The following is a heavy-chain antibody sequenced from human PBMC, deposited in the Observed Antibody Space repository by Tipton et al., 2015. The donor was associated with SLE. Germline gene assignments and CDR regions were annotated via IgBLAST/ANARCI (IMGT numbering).Heavy chain of an antibody. CDR2: ISYDGSNK. CDR3: AKDFYGSGSGVGGFGLGY. Sequence: SLRLSCAASGSTFSSYGMHWVRQAPGKGLEWVAVISYDGSNKYYADSVKGRFTISRDNSKNTLYLQMNSLRAEDTAVYYCAKDFYGSGSGVGGFGLGYWGQGTLVTVSS. D-gene: IGHD3-10*01. J-gene: IGHJ4*02. V-gene: IGHV3-30*18. CDR1: GSTFSSYG.